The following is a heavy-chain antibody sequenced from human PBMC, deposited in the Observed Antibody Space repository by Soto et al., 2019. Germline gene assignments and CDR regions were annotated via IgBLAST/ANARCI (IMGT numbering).Heavy chain of an antibody. V-gene: IGHV1-18*04. J-gene: IGHJ4*01. CDR3: ARDTITLYYYGSGIYYQNFDY. CDR2: ISAYNGNT. D-gene: IGHD3-10*01. Sequence: ASVKVSCKASGYTFTSYGISWVRQAPGQGLEWMGWISAYNGNTNYAQKLQVRVTMTTDTTTSTAYMELRSLRSDDTAVYYCARDTITLYYYGSGIYYQNFDYWG. CDR1: GYTFTSYG.